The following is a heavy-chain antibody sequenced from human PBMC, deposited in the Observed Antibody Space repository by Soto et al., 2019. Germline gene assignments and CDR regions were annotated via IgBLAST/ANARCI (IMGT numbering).Heavy chain of an antibody. CDR2: VSGSGGST. J-gene: IGHJ4*02. V-gene: IGHV3-23*01. D-gene: IGHD2-8*02. CDR3: ARRGPGPYFDY. CDR1: GFTFSSYA. Sequence: EVQLLESGGGLVQPGGSLRLSCAASGFTFSSYAMNWVRQAPGKGLEWVSVVSGSGGSTYYADSVQGRFTISRDNSKNSLYLHMISLRAEDTAIYCCARRGPGPYFDYWGQGTLVTVSS.